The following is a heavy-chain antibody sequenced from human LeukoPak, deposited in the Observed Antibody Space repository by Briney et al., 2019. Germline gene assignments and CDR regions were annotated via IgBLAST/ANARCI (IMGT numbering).Heavy chain of an antibody. D-gene: IGHD3-10*01. CDR2: ISSSGST. V-gene: IGHV4-61*02. J-gene: IGHJ5*02. Sequence: PSETLSLTCTVSGDSISSGDYYWSWIRQPAGKGLEWIGRISSSGSTNYNPSLKSRVTISVDTSKNQFSLKLSSVTAADTAVYYCARRRLWFGELPLPPFDPWGQGTLVTVSS. CDR1: GDSISSGDYY. CDR3: ARRRLWFGELPLPPFDP.